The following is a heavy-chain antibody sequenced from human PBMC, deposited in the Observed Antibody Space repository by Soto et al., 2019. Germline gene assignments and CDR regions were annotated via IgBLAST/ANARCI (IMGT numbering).Heavy chain of an antibody. D-gene: IGHD3-22*01. CDR3: ARDQKLLLAYYFDL. CDR1: GFNFSRYG. J-gene: IGHJ4*02. CDR2: IWSDGSYK. Sequence: VQLVESGGGVVQPGRSLRLSCAASGFNFSRYGMHWVRQAPGKGLEWVAVIWSDGSYKNYGDSVKGRFTISRENSKNTLDLVMNSLRAEDTAMYYCARDQKLLLAYYFDLWGQGTLVTVSS. V-gene: IGHV3-33*01.